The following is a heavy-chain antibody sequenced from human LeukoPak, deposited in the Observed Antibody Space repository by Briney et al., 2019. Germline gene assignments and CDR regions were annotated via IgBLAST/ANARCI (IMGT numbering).Heavy chain of an antibody. J-gene: IGHJ4*02. CDR2: ITQDGSEK. CDR1: GFTFSNYW. CDR3: ARAGIYGSGWYLAY. D-gene: IGHD6-19*01. Sequence: PGGSLRLSCAASGFTFSNYWMSWVRQAPGKGLEWVANITQDGSEKYYMDSGKGRFTISRDNAKNSPDLQVNSLRAEDTALYYCARAGIYGSGWYLAYWGQGPLVTVSS. V-gene: IGHV3-7*03.